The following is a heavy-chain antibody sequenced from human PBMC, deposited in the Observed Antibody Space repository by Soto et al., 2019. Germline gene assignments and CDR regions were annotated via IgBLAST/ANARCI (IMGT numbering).Heavy chain of an antibody. V-gene: IGHV3-48*02. J-gene: IGHJ4*02. CDR3: ARDYYDSSGYLGLLDY. CDR2: ISSSSSTI. CDR1: GFTFSSYS. D-gene: IGHD3-22*01. Sequence: SGGSLRLSCAASGFTFSSYSMNWVRQAPGKGLEWVSYISSSSSTIYYADSVKGRLTISRDNAKNSLYLQMNSLRDEDTAVYYCARDYYDSSGYLGLLDYWGQGTLVTVPQ.